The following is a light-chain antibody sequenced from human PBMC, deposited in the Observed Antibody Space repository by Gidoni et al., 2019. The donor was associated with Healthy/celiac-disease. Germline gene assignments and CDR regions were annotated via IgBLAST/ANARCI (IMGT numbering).Light chain of an antibody. J-gene: IGKJ1*01. CDR3: QQYNSYSRT. CDR1: KSISSW. CDR2: DAS. V-gene: IGKV1-5*01. Sequence: DIQMTQSPSTLSASVGDRVTITCRASKSISSWLAWYQQKPGKAPKRLIYDASILESGVPSRCSGSGSGTEFTLTISSLQPDDFATYYCQQYNSYSRTFGQGTKVEIK.